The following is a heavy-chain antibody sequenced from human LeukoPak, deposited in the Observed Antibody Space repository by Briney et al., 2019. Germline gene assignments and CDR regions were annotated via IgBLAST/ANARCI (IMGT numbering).Heavy chain of an antibody. J-gene: IGHJ4*02. CDR2: INHSGST. Sequence: SETLSLTCAVYGGSFSGYYWSWIRQPPGKGLEWIGEINHSGSTNYNPSLKSRVTISVDTSKNQFSLKLSSVTAADTAAYYCARREGYDILTGYYADYWGQGTLVTVSS. D-gene: IGHD3-9*01. CDR1: GGSFSGYY. V-gene: IGHV4-34*01. CDR3: ARREGYDILTGYYADY.